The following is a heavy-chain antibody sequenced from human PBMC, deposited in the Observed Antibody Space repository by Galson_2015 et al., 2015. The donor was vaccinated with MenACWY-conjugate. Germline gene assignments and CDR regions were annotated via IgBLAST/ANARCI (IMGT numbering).Heavy chain of an antibody. Sequence: SLRLSCAASGFTFSSYWMHWVRQAPGKGLVWVSRINSDGSSTSYADSVKGRFTISRDNAKNTLYLQMNSLRAEDTAVYYCARWEYYDSSGYYRKDAFDIWGQGTMVTVSS. CDR2: INSDGSST. CDR1: GFTFSSYW. CDR3: ARWEYYDSSGYYRKDAFDI. D-gene: IGHD3-22*01. J-gene: IGHJ3*02. V-gene: IGHV3-74*01.